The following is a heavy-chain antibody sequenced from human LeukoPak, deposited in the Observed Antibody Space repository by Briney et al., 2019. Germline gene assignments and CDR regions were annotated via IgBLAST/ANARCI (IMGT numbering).Heavy chain of an antibody. CDR1: GFTFSSYN. CDR2: ITSSSSTI. CDR3: ARADRYYDVFTGKMGDY. D-gene: IGHD3-9*01. J-gene: IGHJ4*02. V-gene: IGHV3-48*01. Sequence: GGSPRLSCAASGFTFSSYNMNWVRQAPGKGLEWVSYITSSSSTIYYADSVKGRFTISRDNAKNSLYLQMNSLRAEDTAVYYCARADRYYDVFTGKMGDYWGQGTLVTVSS.